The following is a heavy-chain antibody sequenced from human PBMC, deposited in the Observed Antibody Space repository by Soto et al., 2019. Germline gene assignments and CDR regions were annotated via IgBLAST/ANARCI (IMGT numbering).Heavy chain of an antibody. Sequence: QVQLVQSGAEVKKPGSSVKVSCKASGGTFSSYAISWVQQAPGQGLEWMGGIIPIFGTANYAQKFQGRVTITADESTSTAYMELSSLRSEDTAVYYCARSYDILTLRNWFDPWGQGTLVTVSS. J-gene: IGHJ5*02. D-gene: IGHD3-9*01. CDR2: IIPIFGTA. CDR3: ARSYDILTLRNWFDP. V-gene: IGHV1-69*01. CDR1: GGTFSSYA.